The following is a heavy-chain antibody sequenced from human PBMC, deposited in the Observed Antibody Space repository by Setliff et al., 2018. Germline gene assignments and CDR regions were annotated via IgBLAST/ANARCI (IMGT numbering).Heavy chain of an antibody. CDR3: ARRSTGRSGWYRDYFDY. D-gene: IGHD6-19*01. J-gene: IGHJ4*02. CDR2: ISYDGAT. Sequence: TFSSHWMAWIRQPPGRGLEWIGSISYDGATNYNSSLKSRVAMSLDVPERQFALKLSSVTAADTAVYYCARRSTGRSGWYRDYFDYWGQGTLVTVSS. V-gene: IGHV4-39*01. CDR1: TFSSHW.